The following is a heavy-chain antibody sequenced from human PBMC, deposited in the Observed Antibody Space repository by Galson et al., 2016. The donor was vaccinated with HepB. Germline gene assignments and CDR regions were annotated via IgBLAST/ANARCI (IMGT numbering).Heavy chain of an antibody. CDR1: GDSVSSNSAA. D-gene: IGHD5-18*01. J-gene: IGHJ4*02. CDR2: TYYRSNWIN. V-gene: IGHV6-1*01. CDR3: ARGAYSSHRFYF. Sequence: CAISGDSVSSNSAARNWIRQSPSRGLEWLGRTYYRSNWINEYAVSVKGRITIKSDTSKNQFSLQLNSVTPEDTAVYYCARGAYSSHRFYFWGQGTLVTVSS.